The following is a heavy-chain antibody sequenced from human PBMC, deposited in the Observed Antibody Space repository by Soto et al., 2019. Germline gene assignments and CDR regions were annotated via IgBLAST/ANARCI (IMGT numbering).Heavy chain of an antibody. CDR1: GGSFSGYY. D-gene: IGHD3-3*01. Sequence: SETLSLTCAVYGGSFSGYYWGWFRQPPGKGLEWIGEVKHSGNINYNPSLKTRLTVSVDTSKNQFSLKLSSMTAADTAMYYCARGSHFDFSSGYADSFDVSGQGTMVTV. CDR2: VKHSGNI. V-gene: IGHV4-34*01. CDR3: ARGSHFDFSSGYADSFDV. J-gene: IGHJ3*01.